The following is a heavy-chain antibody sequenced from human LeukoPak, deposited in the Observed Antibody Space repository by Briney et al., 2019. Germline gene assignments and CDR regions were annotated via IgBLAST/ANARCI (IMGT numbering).Heavy chain of an antibody. V-gene: IGHV4-4*07. CDR1: GGSISSYY. CDR3: ARGRGSSWYYFDY. Sequence: SETLSLTCTVSGGSISSYYWSWVRQPAGKGLEWIGRIYASGNTNYNPSLKGRVTMSLDTSKDQYSLNLSSVTAADTAVYYCARGRGSSWYYFDYWGRGTLVTVSS. CDR2: IYASGNT. J-gene: IGHJ4*02. D-gene: IGHD6-13*01.